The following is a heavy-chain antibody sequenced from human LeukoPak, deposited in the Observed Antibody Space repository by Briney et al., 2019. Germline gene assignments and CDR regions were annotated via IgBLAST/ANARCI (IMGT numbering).Heavy chain of an antibody. D-gene: IGHD1-1*01. CDR1: GGSMRSYY. J-gene: IGHJ5*02. Sequence: SETLSLTCTVSGGSMRSYYWCWIRQPPGKGLEWIGHIYGSGSTNYNPSLKSRVTLSVDTSKNQFSLKLSSVTAADTAVYYCAREGTSGTHLNWFDPWGQGTLVTVSS. CDR2: IYGSGST. CDR3: AREGTSGTHLNWFDP. V-gene: IGHV4-59*01.